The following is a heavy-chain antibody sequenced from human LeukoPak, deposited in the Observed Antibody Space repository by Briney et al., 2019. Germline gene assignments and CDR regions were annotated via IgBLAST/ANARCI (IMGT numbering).Heavy chain of an antibody. CDR1: GYTFTGYY. CDR2: INPNSGGT. J-gene: IGHJ4*02. V-gene: IGHV1-2*02. Sequence: ASVKVSCKASGYTFTGYYMHWVGQAPGQGLEWMGWINPNSGGTNYAQKFQGRVTMTRDTSISTAYMELSRLRSDDTAVYYCASDYYDSSGYSADWGQGTLVTVSS. D-gene: IGHD3-22*01. CDR3: ASDYYDSSGYSAD.